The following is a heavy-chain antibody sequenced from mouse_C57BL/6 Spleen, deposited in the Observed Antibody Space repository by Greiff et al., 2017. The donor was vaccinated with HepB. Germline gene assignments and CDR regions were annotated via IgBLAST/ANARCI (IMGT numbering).Heavy chain of an antibody. Sequence: EVQLQQSGPELVKPGASVKISCKASGYSFTGYYMNWVKQSPEKSLEWIGEINPSTGGTTYNKKFKAKATLTVDTSSSTAYMQLKSLTSEDSAVYYCALSLYSSGYGYWGQGTTLTVSS. D-gene: IGHD3-2*02. CDR3: ALSLYSSGYGY. CDR1: GYSFTGYY. CDR2: INPSTGGT. V-gene: IGHV1-42*01. J-gene: IGHJ2*01.